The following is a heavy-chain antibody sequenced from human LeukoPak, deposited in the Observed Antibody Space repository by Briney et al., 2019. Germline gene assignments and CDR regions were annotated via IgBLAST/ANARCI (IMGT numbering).Heavy chain of an antibody. D-gene: IGHD2/OR15-2a*01. J-gene: IGHJ4*02. CDR1: GFTLSSYG. CDR2: IGGGGGRT. Sequence: PGGSLRLSCVASGFTLSSYGMSWVRQAPGKGLEWVSGIGGGGGRTDYAGSVKGRFTISRDNSKNTLYLQMNSLRAEDTALYYCAKDLSVYSENYFGSFDYWGQGVLVTVSS. CDR3: AKDLSVYSENYFGSFDY. V-gene: IGHV3-23*01.